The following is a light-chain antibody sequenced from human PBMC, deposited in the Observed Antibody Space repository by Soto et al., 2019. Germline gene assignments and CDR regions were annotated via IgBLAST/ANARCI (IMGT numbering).Light chain of an antibody. Sequence: EIVMTQSPATLSVSPGERATLSCRASQSVSTNLAWYRQKPGQPPKLLIYGASTGATGIPARFSGSGSGTEFTLTISSLQSEDFAVYYCQQYDNWPPATFGGGTKVEIK. V-gene: IGKV3-15*01. CDR2: GAS. CDR1: QSVSTN. CDR3: QQYDNWPPAT. J-gene: IGKJ4*01.